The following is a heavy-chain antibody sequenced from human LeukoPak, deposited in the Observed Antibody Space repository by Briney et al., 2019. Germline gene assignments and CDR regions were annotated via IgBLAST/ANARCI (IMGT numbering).Heavy chain of an antibody. J-gene: IGHJ5*01. V-gene: IGHV1-2*02. Sequence: GASVKVSCKASGYTFTGYYMHWVRQAPGQGLEWMGWINPNSGGTNYAQKFQGRVTMTRDTSISTAYMELSRLKTSDTAMYYCARLPHCGSDCYPNWFDSWGQGTLVTVSS. D-gene: IGHD2-21*02. CDR1: GYTFTGYY. CDR3: ARLPHCGSDCYPNWFDS. CDR2: INPNSGGT.